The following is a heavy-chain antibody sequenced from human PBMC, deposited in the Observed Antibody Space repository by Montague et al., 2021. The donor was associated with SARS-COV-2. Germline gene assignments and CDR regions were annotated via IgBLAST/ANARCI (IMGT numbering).Heavy chain of an antibody. CDR2: IYSSGST. CDR3: ARHRGTLVSLICFDS. Sequence: SETLSLTCTVSGGAIRGTDYFWGWIRQPPGKGLEWIGSIYSSGSTYHNPSLKSRVTISVDTSKNQLSLTLSSVTAADTAVYVCARHRGTLVSLICFDSWGQGTLVTVSS. J-gene: IGHJ5*01. D-gene: IGHD2-15*01. CDR1: GGAIRGTDYF. V-gene: IGHV4-39*01.